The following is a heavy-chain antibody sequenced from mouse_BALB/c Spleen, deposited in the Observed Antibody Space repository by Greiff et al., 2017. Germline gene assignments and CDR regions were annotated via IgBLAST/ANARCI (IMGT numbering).Heavy chain of an antibody. CDR1: GFDFSRYW. Sequence: EVKVVESGGGLVQPGGSLKLSCAASGFDFSRYWMSWVRQAPGKGLEWIGEINPDSSTINYTPSLKDKFIISRDNAKNTLYLQMSKVRSEDTALYYCAREDGYYVLAYWGQGTLVTVSA. J-gene: IGHJ3*01. V-gene: IGHV4-1*02. D-gene: IGHD2-3*01. CDR2: INPDSSTI. CDR3: AREDGYYVLAY.